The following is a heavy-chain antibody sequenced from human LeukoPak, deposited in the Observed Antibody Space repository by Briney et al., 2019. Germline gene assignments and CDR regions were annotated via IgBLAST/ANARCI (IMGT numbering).Heavy chain of an antibody. J-gene: IGHJ6*03. CDR1: GYTFTSYG. CDR2: ISAYNGNT. V-gene: IGHV1-18*01. D-gene: IGHD6-13*01. Sequence: ASVKVSCKTSGYTFTSYGISWVRQAPGQGLEWMGWISAYNGNTNYAQKLQGRVTMTTDTSTSTAYMELRSLRSDDTAVYYCAGCIAAAGTDYYYMDVWGKGTTVTISS. CDR3: AGCIAAAGTDYYYMDV.